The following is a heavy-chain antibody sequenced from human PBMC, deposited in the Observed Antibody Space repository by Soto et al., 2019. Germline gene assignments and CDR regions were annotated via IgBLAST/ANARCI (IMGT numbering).Heavy chain of an antibody. CDR1: GGSFSGYY. CDR3: ASQASSGGSRPFDY. V-gene: IGHV4-34*01. D-gene: IGHD2-15*01. J-gene: IGHJ4*02. CDR2: INHSGST. Sequence: QVQLQQCGAGLLKPSETLSLTCAVYGGSFSGYYWSWIRQPPGKGLEWIGEINHSGSTNYNPSLNSRVTISVDTSKNQFSLKLSSVTAADTAVYYCASQASSGGSRPFDYWGQGTLVTVSS.